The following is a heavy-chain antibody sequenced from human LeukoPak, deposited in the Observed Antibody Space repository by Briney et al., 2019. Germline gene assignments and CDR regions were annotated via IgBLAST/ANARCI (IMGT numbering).Heavy chain of an antibody. CDR1: GGSITSSSYY. J-gene: IGHJ4*02. D-gene: IGHD1-14*01. CDR2: IYYSGST. V-gene: IGHV4-39*01. CDR3: ARHVLGPPDGDY. Sequence: SETLSLTCTVSGGSITSSSYYWGWIRQPPGKGLEWIGSIYYSGSTYYNPSLKSRVTISVDTSKNQFSLKLSSVTAADTAVYYCARHVLGPPDGDYWGQGTLVTVSS.